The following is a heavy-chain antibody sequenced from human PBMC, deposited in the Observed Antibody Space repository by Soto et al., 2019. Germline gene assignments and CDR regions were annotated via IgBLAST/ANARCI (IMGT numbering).Heavy chain of an antibody. CDR1: GGTFSSYG. D-gene: IGHD3-10*01. Sequence: ASVKVSCKASGGTFSSYGMHWARQAPGQRLEWMGWINAGNGNTKYSQKFQGRVTITRDTSASTAYMELSSLRSEDTAVYYCARGLGGARTYFDYWGQGTLVTVSS. V-gene: IGHV1-3*01. J-gene: IGHJ4*02. CDR3: ARGLGGARTYFDY. CDR2: INAGNGNT.